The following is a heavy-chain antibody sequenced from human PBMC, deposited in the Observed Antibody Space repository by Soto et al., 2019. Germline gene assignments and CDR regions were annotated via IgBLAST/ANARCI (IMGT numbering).Heavy chain of an antibody. CDR3: ARRLHISGHYYGMDV. D-gene: IGHD3-10*01. CDR2: ISYRGNS. CDR1: GGSISSNNNY. V-gene: IGHV4-39*02. Sequence: QLQLQESGPGLVKPSETLSLTCTVSGGSISSNNNYWGWFRQPPGKGLEWIGSISYRGNSFYDPSLNSQVTISVDPSNNHFSLKVRSVTAADTAVYYCARRLHISGHYYGMDVWGQGTTVTVSS. J-gene: IGHJ6*02.